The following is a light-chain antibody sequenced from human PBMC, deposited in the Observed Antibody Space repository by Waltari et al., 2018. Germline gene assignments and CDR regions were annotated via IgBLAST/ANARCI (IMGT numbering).Light chain of an antibody. CDR2: EDN. J-gene: IGLJ3*02. Sequence: FLLTQPRSVSESPGAPGTIACGRVSVSMASRSLPRYQQRPGSVPTTVIYEDNDRPSWVSDRFSGSIDTSSNSAVLTISGLQIEDEADYYCQSYDKTNQVFGGGTKLTVL. CDR1: SVSMASRS. CDR3: QSYDKTNQV. V-gene: IGLV6-57*03.